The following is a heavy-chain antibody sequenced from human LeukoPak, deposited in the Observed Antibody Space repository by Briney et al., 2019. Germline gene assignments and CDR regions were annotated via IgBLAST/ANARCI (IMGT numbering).Heavy chain of an antibody. D-gene: IGHD1-14*01. Sequence: GGSLRLSCAASGFTFRSYTMNWVRQAPGKGLEWVSYISNNGGTIYYADSVKGRFTVSRDNAKNSLYLQMNSLRAEDTAVYYCARDITYGHYYYFYYMDVWGKGTTVTVSS. CDR2: ISNNGGTI. V-gene: IGHV3-48*04. CDR1: GFTFRSYT. J-gene: IGHJ6*03. CDR3: ARDITYGHYYYFYYMDV.